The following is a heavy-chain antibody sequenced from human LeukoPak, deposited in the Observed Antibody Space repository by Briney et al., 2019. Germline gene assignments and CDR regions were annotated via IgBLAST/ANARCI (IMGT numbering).Heavy chain of an antibody. Sequence: SQTLSLTCAISGDSVSSNSAAWNWIRQSPSRGLEWLGRTYYRSKWYNDYAVSVKSRITINPDTSKNQFSLQLNSVTPEDTAVYYCARDVAYYDILTGYFYYYYYMDVWGKGTTVTVSS. CDR2: TYYRSKWYN. J-gene: IGHJ6*03. CDR3: ARDVAYYDILTGYFYYYYYMDV. CDR1: GDSVSSNSAA. V-gene: IGHV6-1*01. D-gene: IGHD3-9*01.